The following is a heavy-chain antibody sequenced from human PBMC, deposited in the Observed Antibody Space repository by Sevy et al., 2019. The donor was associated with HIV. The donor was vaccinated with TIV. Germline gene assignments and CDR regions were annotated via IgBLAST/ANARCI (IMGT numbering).Heavy chain of an antibody. CDR1: GGSISSYY. Sequence: SETLSLTCTVSGGSISSYYWSWIRQPPGKGLEWIGYIYYSGSTNYNPSLKSRVTISVDTSKNQFSLKLSSVTAADTAVYYCAGAGYYDSSGYYSPDAFDILGQGTMVTVSS. V-gene: IGHV4-59*01. D-gene: IGHD3-22*01. J-gene: IGHJ3*02. CDR2: IYYSGST. CDR3: AGAGYYDSSGYYSPDAFDI.